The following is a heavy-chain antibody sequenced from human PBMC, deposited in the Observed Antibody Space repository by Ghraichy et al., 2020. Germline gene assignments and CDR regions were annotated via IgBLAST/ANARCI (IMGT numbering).Heavy chain of an antibody. D-gene: IGHD6-13*01. CDR3: GRAPGSSWSEAYLDF. CDR1: GFTFSDHY. V-gene: IGHV3-72*01. J-gene: IGHJ2*01. CDR2: IRDKANGHTT. Sequence: GSLRLSCAASGFTFSDHYMDWVRQAPGKGLEWVGRIRDKANGHTTEYATSVKGRFIISRDDSQNSLYLQMNNLQTEDTAVYYCGRAPGSSWSEAYLDFWGRGTLVAVSS.